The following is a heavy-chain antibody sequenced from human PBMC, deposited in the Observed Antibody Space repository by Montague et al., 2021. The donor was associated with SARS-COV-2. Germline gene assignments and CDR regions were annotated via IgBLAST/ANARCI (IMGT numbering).Heavy chain of an antibody. CDR2: ISSSSSYT. CDR1: GFTFSDYY. J-gene: IGHJ6*02. V-gene: IGHV3-11*06. D-gene: IGHD5-18*01. Sequence: SLRLSCAASGFTFSDYYMSWIRQAPGKGLEWVSYISSSSSYTNYADSVKGRFTISRDNAKNSLYLQMNSLRAEDTAVYYCARSVDTAMVPPYYYYYGMDVWGQGTTVTVSS. CDR3: ARSVDTAMVPPYYYYYGMDV.